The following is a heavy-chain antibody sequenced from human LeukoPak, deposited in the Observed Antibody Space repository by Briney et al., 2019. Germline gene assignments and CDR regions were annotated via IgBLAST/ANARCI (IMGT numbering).Heavy chain of an antibody. CDR1: GFTFSSYW. CDR2: IKQDGSEK. CDR3: ARERDGYAFDI. Sequence: GGSLRLSCAASGFTFSSYWMSWVRQAPGKGLEWVANIKQDGSEKYYVDSVKGRFTISRDNAKNSLYLQMNSLRAVDTAVYYCARERDGYAFDIWGQGTMVTVSS. D-gene: IGHD5-24*01. J-gene: IGHJ3*02. V-gene: IGHV3-7*01.